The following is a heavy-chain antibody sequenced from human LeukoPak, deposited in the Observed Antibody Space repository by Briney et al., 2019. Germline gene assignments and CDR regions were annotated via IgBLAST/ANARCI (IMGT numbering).Heavy chain of an antibody. V-gene: IGHV3-23*01. CDR1: GFTFSSYA. D-gene: IGHD6-19*01. Sequence: GGSLRLSRAASGFTFSSYAMSWVRQAPGKGVQWVSSISGSGDSTYYADSVKGRFTISRDNSNNTLYLQMNSLRAEDTAVYYCAILIAVAGAATFYWGQGTLVTVSS. J-gene: IGHJ4*02. CDR2: ISGSGDST. CDR3: AILIAVAGAATFY.